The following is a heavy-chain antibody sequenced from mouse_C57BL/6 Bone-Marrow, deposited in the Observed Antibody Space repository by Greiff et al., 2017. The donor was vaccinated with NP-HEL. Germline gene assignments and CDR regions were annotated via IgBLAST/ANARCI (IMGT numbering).Heavy chain of an antibody. D-gene: IGHD2-5*01. CDR2: IDPENGDT. CDR3: TTAYSNYLFDY. Sequence: VQLQQSGAELVRPGASVKLSCTASGFNIKDDYMHWVKQRPEQGLEWIGWIDPENGDTEYASKFQGKATITADTSSNTAYLQRSSLTSEDTAVYYCTTAYSNYLFDYWGQGTTLTVSS. V-gene: IGHV14-4*01. J-gene: IGHJ2*01. CDR1: GFNIKDDY.